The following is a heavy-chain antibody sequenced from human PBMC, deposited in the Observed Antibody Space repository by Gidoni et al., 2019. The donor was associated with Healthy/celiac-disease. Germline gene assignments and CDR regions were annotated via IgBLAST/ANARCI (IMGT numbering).Heavy chain of an antibody. CDR1: GFTFGYYA. Sequence: EVQLVESGGGLVQTGRSLRLSCTASGFTFGYYAMSWFRQAPGKELEWVGFIRSRAYGGTTEYDTSVKGKFTISRDDSKSIAYLQMNSLKTEDTAVYYWTRDKASYGSGFLNYYYYGMDVWGQGTTVTVSS. CDR3: TRDKASYGSGFLNYYYYGMDV. V-gene: IGHV3-49*03. CDR2: IRSRAYGGTT. D-gene: IGHD3-10*01. J-gene: IGHJ6*02.